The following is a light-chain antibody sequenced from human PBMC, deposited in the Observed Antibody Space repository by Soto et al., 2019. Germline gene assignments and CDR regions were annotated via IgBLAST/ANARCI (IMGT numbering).Light chain of an antibody. V-gene: IGKV3-15*01. J-gene: IGKJ1*01. CDR3: QQYKKWPRT. CDR1: QSVSSN. CDR2: DAS. Sequence: EILMPQSPATLSVSPGARAPLSCRASQSVSSNFAWYQQKPGQAPRLLIYDASTRATGIPARFSGSGSGTEFTLTISSLQSEDFAVYYCQQYKKWPRTFGHGTKVHI.